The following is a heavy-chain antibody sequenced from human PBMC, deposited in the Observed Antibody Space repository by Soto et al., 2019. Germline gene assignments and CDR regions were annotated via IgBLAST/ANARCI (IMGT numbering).Heavy chain of an antibody. D-gene: IGHD1-1*01. Sequence: QVQLVESGGGVVQPGRSLRLSCAASGFTFSSYGMHWVRQAPGKGLEWVAVISYDGSNKYYADSVKGRFTISRDNSKNSRYLQMNGLGAEDTAVYYWAEGRGTFQHWGQGTLVTVSS. CDR2: ISYDGSNK. CDR3: AEGRGTFQH. CDR1: GFTFSSYG. V-gene: IGHV3-30*18. J-gene: IGHJ1*01.